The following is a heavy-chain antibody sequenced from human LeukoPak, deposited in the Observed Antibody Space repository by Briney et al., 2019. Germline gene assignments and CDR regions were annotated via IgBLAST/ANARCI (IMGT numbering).Heavy chain of an antibody. D-gene: IGHD3-10*01. Sequence: SETLSLTCAVHGESLGTYSWSWIRQTPGKGLEWIGAIDRRGYASHNPSLKSRVTLSVDTSNDQFSLTLRSVTAADTGLYFCARPRFGLRRYYYVDVWGKGTTVTVTS. J-gene: IGHJ6*03. CDR1: GESLGTYS. CDR2: IDRRGYA. CDR3: ARPRFGLRRYYYVDV. V-gene: IGHV4-34*01.